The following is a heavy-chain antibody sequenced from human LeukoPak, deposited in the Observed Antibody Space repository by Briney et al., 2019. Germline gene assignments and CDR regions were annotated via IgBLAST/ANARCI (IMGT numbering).Heavy chain of an antibody. D-gene: IGHD3-10*01. CDR1: GISLSNYG. Sequence: GGSLRLSCVVSGISLSNYGMTWVRQAPGKGLEWVSYISERGGSTTYADSVKGRFTISTDTSLNTLYLHLNSLRAEDTAVYFCAKRGVVIRGILVIGYHQEAYHYDFWGQGVLVTVSS. V-gene: IGHV3-23*01. CDR3: AKRGVVIRGILVIGYHQEAYHYDF. CDR2: ISERGGST. J-gene: IGHJ4*02.